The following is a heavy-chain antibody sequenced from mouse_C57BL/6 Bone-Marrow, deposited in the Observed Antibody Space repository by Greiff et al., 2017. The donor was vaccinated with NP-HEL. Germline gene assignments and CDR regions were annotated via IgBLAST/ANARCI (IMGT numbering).Heavy chain of an antibody. CDR3: ARDRLRFQGYFDV. D-gene: IGHD1-1*01. CDR2: INYDGSST. Sequence: DVQLVESEGGLVQPGSSMKLSCTASGFTFSDYYMAWVRQVPEKGLEWVANINYDGSSTYYLDSLKSRFIISRDNAKNILYLQMSSLKSEDTATYYCARDRLRFQGYFDVWGTGTTVTVSS. J-gene: IGHJ1*03. V-gene: IGHV5-16*01. CDR1: GFTFSDYY.